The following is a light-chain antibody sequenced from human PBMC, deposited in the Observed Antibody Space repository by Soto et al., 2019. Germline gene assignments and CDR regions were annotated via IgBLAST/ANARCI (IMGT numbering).Light chain of an antibody. J-gene: IGLJ1*01. Sequence: QSALTQPPSASGSPGQSVTISCTGTSSDVGGYNSVSWYQHHPGKAPKLMIYEVSKRPSGVPDRFSGSKSANTASLTVSGLLAEDEADYYCRSYAGSNNYVFGTGNKLTVL. V-gene: IGLV2-8*01. CDR3: RSYAGSNNYV. CDR1: SSDVGGYNS. CDR2: EVS.